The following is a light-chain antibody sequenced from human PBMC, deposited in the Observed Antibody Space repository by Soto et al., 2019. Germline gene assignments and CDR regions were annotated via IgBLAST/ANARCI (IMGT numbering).Light chain of an antibody. Sequence: EIVMTQSPATLSVSPGERATLSCRASESASTHLAWYQQRPGQPPWLLIYATSTRATGIPARFTGSGSGTEFTLTISSLQPEDCAVYYCQQYNKWQLTFGGGTKVEIK. CDR2: ATS. V-gene: IGKV3-15*01. CDR3: QQYNKWQLT. J-gene: IGKJ4*01. CDR1: ESASTH.